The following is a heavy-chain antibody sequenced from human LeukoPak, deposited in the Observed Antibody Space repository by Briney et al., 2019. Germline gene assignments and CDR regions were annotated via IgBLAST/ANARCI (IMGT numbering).Heavy chain of an antibody. Sequence: GGSLRLSCAASGFTFSSYGMHWVRQAPGKGLEWVAVNADSVKGRFTISRDNSKNTLYLQMISLRAEDTAVYYCAKSALTMVRGDLGYWGQGTLVTVSS. CDR1: GFTFSSYG. V-gene: IGHV3-30*18. D-gene: IGHD3-10*01. J-gene: IGHJ4*02. CDR3: AKSALTMVRGDLGY.